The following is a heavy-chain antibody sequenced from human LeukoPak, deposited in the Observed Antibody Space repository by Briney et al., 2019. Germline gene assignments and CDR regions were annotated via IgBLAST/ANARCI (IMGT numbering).Heavy chain of an antibody. D-gene: IGHD2-2*01. V-gene: IGHV1-2*02. Sequence: ASVKVSCKASGYTFTGYYTHWVRQAPGQGLEWMGWINPNSGGTKYAQKFQGRVTMTSDTSITTAYMELSRLGSDDTAVYYCARDRKTDVVVVPGSIGWFDPWGQGTLVTVSS. CDR1: GYTFTGYY. CDR2: INPNSGGT. CDR3: ARDRKTDVVVVPGSIGWFDP. J-gene: IGHJ5*02.